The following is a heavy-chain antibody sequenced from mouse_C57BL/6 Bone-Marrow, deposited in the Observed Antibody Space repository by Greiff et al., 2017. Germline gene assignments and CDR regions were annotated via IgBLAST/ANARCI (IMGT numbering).Heavy chain of an antibody. Sequence: VQLQQSGAELVRPGTSVKVSCKASGYAFTNYLIEWVKQRPGQGLEWIGVINPGSGGTNYNEKFKGKATLTADKSSSTAYMQLSSLTSEDSAVYFCARGGTSDYWGQGTTLTVSS. CDR3: ARGGTSDY. CDR1: GYAFTNYL. V-gene: IGHV1-54*01. J-gene: IGHJ2*01. CDR2: INPGSGGT. D-gene: IGHD3-3*01.